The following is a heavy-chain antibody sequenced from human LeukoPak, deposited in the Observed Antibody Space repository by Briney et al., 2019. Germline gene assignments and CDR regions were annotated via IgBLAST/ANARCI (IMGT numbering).Heavy chain of an antibody. CDR2: ITSSGGST. CDR1: GLTFSAYA. CDR3: AKCNSEDYYGSY. J-gene: IGHJ4*02. D-gene: IGHD3-10*01. V-gene: IGHV3-23*01. Sequence: GGSLRLSCVSSGLTFSAYAMSWVRQAPGRGLEWVSGITSSGGSTYYADSVKGRFTISRDNSKNTLYLQMNSLRAEDTAVYYCAKCNSEDYYGSYWGQGTLVTVSS.